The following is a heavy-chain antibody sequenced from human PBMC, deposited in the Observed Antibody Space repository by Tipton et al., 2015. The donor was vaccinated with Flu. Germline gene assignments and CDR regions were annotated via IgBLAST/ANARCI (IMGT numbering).Heavy chain of an antibody. CDR3: ARDLTLPVTGL. CDR1: GYTFSGYY. V-gene: IGHV1-2*02. Sequence: QVQLVQSGPEVKKPGASVKVSCKASGYTFSGYYIHWVRQAPGQGLEWMGWINPDSGGTDYTQKFQGRVTMTGDTSINTAYMELSRLRADDTGVYYCARDLTLPVTGLWGQGTLVIVSS. CDR2: INPDSGGT. D-gene: IGHD6-19*01. J-gene: IGHJ4*02.